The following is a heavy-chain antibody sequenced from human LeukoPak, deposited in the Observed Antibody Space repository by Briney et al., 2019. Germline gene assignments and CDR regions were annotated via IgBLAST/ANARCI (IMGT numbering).Heavy chain of an antibody. D-gene: IGHD2-2*01. J-gene: IGHJ4*02. CDR1: GFTFSSYG. CDR3: AKVNPGLGYCTSTRCPGVFDY. CDR2: IRYDGINK. V-gene: IGHV3-30*02. Sequence: PGGSLRLSCAASGFTFSSYGMHWVRQAPGKGLEWVAFIRYDGINKYYADSVRGRFTISRDTSKNTLYLQMNSLRAEDTAVYYCAKVNPGLGYCTSTRCPGVFDYWGQGTLVTVSS.